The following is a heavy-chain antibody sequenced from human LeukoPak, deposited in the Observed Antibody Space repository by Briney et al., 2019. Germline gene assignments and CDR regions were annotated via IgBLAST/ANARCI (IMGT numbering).Heavy chain of an antibody. CDR2: IYHSGST. CDR3: ARSRSDYGDYVY. Sequence: PSETLSLTCAVSGGSISSSNWWSWVRQPPGKGLEWIGEIYHSGSTNHNPSLKSRVTISVDKSKNQFSLKLSSVTAADTAVYYCARSRSDYGDYVYWGQGTLVTVSS. D-gene: IGHD4-17*01. V-gene: IGHV4-4*02. J-gene: IGHJ4*02. CDR1: GGSISSSNW.